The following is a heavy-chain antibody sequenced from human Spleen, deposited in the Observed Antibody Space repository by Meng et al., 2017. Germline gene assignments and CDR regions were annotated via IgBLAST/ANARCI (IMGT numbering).Heavy chain of an antibody. CDR2: INHSGST. V-gene: IGHV4-34*01. J-gene: IGHJ4*02. Sequence: QVQRQQWGAGMLKPSETLSLTCVFSGGSFSDYYWSWIRQPPGKGLEWIGEINHSGSTNYNPSLESRATISVDTSQNNLSLKLSSVTAADSAVYYCARGPTTMAHDFDYWGQGTLVTVSS. D-gene: IGHD4-11*01. CDR1: GGSFSDYY. CDR3: ARGPTTMAHDFDY.